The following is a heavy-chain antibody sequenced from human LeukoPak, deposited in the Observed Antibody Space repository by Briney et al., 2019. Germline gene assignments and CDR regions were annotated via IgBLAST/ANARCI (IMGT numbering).Heavy chain of an antibody. V-gene: IGHV3-66*01. J-gene: IGHJ4*02. CDR2: IYSGGTT. CDR3: ASASAWYRIDY. Sequence: GGSLRLSCAVSGFSVSSDYMSWVRQAPGKGLEWVSLIYSGGTTYYGDAVKGRFTISRDNSKNTLYLQMSSLRAEDTAVYYCASASAWYRIDYWGQGTLVTVSS. D-gene: IGHD6-19*01. CDR1: GFSVSSDY.